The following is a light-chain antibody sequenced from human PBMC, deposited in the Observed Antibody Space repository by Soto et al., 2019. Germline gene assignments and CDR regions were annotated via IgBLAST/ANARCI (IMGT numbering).Light chain of an antibody. CDR2: VNSDGRH. CDR3: QTWGTGIQV. V-gene: IGLV4-69*01. Sequence: QPVLTQSPSASASLGASVKLTCTLSSGHSNYAIAWHQQQPEKVPRYLMKVNSDGRHSKGDGIPDRFSGSSSGDERYLTISSLLSEDEADYYCQTWGTGIQVFGGGTELTLL. CDR1: SGHSNYA. J-gene: IGLJ3*02.